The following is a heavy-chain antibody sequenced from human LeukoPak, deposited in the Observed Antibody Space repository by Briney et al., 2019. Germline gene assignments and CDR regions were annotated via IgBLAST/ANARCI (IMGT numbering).Heavy chain of an antibody. CDR1: GFTFSSYE. CDR3: ARDAGYGYDRFDY. CDR2: ISSSGSTI. Sequence: PGGSLRLSCAASGFTFSSYEMNWVRQAPGKGLEWVSYISSSGSTIYYADSVKGRFTISRDNAKNSLYLQMDSLRAEDTAVYYCARDAGYGYDRFDYWGQGTQVTVSS. V-gene: IGHV3-48*03. J-gene: IGHJ4*02. D-gene: IGHD5-18*01.